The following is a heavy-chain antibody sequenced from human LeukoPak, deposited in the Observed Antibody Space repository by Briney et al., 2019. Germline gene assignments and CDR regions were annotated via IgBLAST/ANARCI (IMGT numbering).Heavy chain of an antibody. CDR1: GFTFSSYA. Sequence: GGSLRLSCAASGFTFSSYAMSWVRQAPGKGLEWVANIKPDGGEQYYVDSVKGRFTISRDNADNSLYLQLSSLRAEDTAVYYCAREQRTFDYWGQGILVTVSS. CDR2: IKPDGGEQ. D-gene: IGHD5-24*01. J-gene: IGHJ4*02. CDR3: AREQRTFDY. V-gene: IGHV3-7*03.